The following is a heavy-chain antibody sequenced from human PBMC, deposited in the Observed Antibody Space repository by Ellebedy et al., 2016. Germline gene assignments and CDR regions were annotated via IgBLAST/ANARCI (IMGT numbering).Heavy chain of an antibody. CDR1: GFSFPNAW. V-gene: IGHV3-15*01. CDR3: TTDLSSQRKASCGGDCYTGY. CDR2: IKRKSDGKTL. J-gene: IGHJ4*02. D-gene: IGHD2-21*02. Sequence: GRSLRLSCAASGFSFPNAWMTWVRQTQGKGLDWLGRIKRKSDGKTLASAAPAKGRFAISRDASKTSPYLQMSSLRTEDTGVYYCTTDLSSQRKASCGGDCYTGYWGRGTLVTVSS.